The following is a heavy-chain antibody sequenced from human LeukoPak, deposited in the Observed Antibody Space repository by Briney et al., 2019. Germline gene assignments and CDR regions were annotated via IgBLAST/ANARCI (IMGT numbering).Heavy chain of an antibody. J-gene: IGHJ4*02. CDR1: GGSISSYY. CDR2: ISGSGGST. Sequence: ASETLSLTCTVSGGSISSYYWSWVRQAPGKALEWLSAISGSGGSTYYADSVKGRFTISRDNSKNTLYLQMNRLRAEDTAVYCCARSHCTNGVCYTGVSDYWGQGTLVTVSS. D-gene: IGHD2-8*01. CDR3: ARSHCTNGVCYTGVSDY. V-gene: IGHV3-23*01.